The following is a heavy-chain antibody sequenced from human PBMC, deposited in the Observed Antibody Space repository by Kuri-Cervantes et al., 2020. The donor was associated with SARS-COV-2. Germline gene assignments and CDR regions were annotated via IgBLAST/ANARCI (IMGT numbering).Heavy chain of an antibody. J-gene: IGHJ4*02. CDR3: ARHGQPGPLQRLHRVRYFDY. D-gene: IGHD4-11*01. CDR1: GGSISSYY. V-gene: IGHV4-59*08. Sequence: SETLSLTCTVSGGSISSYYWTWIRQPPGKGLEWIGYINYSGSTNYNPSLKSRVTISVDTSKNQFSLKLSSVTAADTAVYSCARHGQPGPLQRLHRVRYFDYWGQGTLVTVSS. CDR2: INYSGST.